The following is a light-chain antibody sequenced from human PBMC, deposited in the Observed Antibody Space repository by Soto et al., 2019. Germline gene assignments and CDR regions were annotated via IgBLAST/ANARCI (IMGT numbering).Light chain of an antibody. V-gene: IGKV2-28*01. CDR1: HSLLHSNGYNY. Sequence: DIVMTHSPLSLPVTPGEPASISCSSSHSLLHSNGYNYLDWYLQKPGQSPQLLIYLGSNRASGVPDRFSGSGSGTDFTLKISRVEAEDVGVYYCMQALQTPFTFGPGTKVDIK. CDR3: MQALQTPFT. CDR2: LGS. J-gene: IGKJ3*01.